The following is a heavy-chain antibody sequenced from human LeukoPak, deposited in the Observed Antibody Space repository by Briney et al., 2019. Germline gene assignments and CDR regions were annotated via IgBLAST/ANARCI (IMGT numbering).Heavy chain of an antibody. CDR1: GGSISSYY. Sequence: PSETLSLTCTVSGGSISSYYWNWIRQSPSRGLEWLGRTYYRSKWYNDYAVSVKSRITINPDTSKNQFSLQLNSVTPEDTAVYYCAREEYYFDYWGQGTLVTVSS. V-gene: IGHV6-1*01. CDR3: AREEYYFDY. J-gene: IGHJ4*02. CDR2: TYYRSKWYN.